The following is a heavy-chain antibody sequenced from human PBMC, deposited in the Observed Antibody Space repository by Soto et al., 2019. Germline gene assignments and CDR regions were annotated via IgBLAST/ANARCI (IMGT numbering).Heavy chain of an antibody. V-gene: IGHV4-31*03. J-gene: IGHJ3*02. Sequence: QVQLQESGPGLVKPSQTLSLTCTVSGGSISSGGYYWSWIRQHPGKGLEWIGYIYYSGSTYYNPSLKSRVTISVDTSKNHFSLKLSSVTAADTAVYYCASTHYYDSSGTYAFDIWGQGTMVTVSS. CDR2: IYYSGST. D-gene: IGHD3-22*01. CDR1: GGSISSGGYY. CDR3: ASTHYYDSSGTYAFDI.